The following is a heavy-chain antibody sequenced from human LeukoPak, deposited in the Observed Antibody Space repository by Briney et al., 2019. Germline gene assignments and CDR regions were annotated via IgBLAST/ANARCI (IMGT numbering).Heavy chain of an antibody. CDR2: IRGKAYSGST. CDR1: GFTFGDYA. D-gene: IGHD3-9*01. J-gene: IGHJ4*02. V-gene: IGHV3-49*03. Sequence: GGSLRLSCTVSGFTFGDYAMSWFRQAPGKGLEWVGFIRGKAYSGSTDYAASVKGRFTIARDDSKSIAYLQMNSLKTEDTAVYYCTRGVLKSLDYWGQGTLVTVSS. CDR3: TRGVLKSLDY.